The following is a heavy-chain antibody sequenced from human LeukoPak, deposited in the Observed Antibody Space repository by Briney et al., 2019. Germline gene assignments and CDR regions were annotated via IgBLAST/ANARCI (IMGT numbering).Heavy chain of an antibody. Sequence: PSETLSLTCAVYGGSFSGYYWSWIRQPPGKGPEWIGEINHSGSTNYNPSLKSRVTISVDTSKNQFSLKLSSVTAADTAVYYCARGGGYCSGGSCYSTGERFDPWGQGTLVTVSS. CDR2: INHSGST. V-gene: IGHV4-34*01. D-gene: IGHD2-15*01. J-gene: IGHJ5*02. CDR3: ARGGGYCSGGSCYSTGERFDP. CDR1: GGSFSGYY.